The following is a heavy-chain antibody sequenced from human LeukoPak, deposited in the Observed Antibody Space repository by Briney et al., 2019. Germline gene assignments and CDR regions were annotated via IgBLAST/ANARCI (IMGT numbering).Heavy chain of an antibody. CDR1: GGSISSTSHY. CDR2: IYYGGST. D-gene: IGHD2-2*01. CDR3: ARVGSSYCSSTSCRTFDY. J-gene: IGHJ4*02. Sequence: SETLSLTCTVSGGSISSTSHYWGWIRQPPGKGLEWIGSIYYGGSTYFNPSLKSRVTISVDTSKDQFSLKLSSVTAADTAVYYCARVGSSYCSSTSCRTFDYWGQGTLVTVSS. V-gene: IGHV4-39*07.